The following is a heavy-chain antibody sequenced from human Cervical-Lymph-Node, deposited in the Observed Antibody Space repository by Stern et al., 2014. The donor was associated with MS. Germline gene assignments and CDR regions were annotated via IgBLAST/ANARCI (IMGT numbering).Heavy chain of an antibody. V-gene: IGHV1-46*01. D-gene: IGHD7-27*01. Sequence: QVQLVQSGAEVKKPGASVKVSCKGSGYTFTSYHMHWVRQAPGQGLEWMGIINLSDGSTNYAPQLQGRVTLTRDTSASTVYMELSSLRSDDTAVYYCASDTTGEDYFDYWGQGALVTVSS. CDR3: ASDTTGEDYFDY. CDR2: INLSDGST. CDR1: GYTFTSYH. J-gene: IGHJ4*02.